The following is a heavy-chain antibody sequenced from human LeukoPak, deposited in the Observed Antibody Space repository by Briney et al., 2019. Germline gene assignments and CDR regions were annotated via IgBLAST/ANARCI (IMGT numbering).Heavy chain of an antibody. D-gene: IGHD6-19*01. CDR3: ARMAGTAGTGKGAFDY. J-gene: IGHJ4*02. Sequence: SETLSLTCAVYGGSFSDYYWSWIRQPPGKGLEWIGEINHSGSTNYNPSLKSRVTISVDTSKNQFSLKPSSVTAADTAVYYCARMAGTAGTGKGAFDYWGQGTLVTVSS. CDR1: GGSFSDYY. V-gene: IGHV4-34*01. CDR2: INHSGST.